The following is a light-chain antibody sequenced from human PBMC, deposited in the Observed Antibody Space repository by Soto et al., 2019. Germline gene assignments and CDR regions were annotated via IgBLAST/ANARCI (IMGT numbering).Light chain of an antibody. CDR1: QSVSSNY. CDR3: QQYGSSLYT. V-gene: IGKV3-20*01. CDR2: GAS. Sequence: EIVLTQSPGTLSLSPGERATLSCRASQSVSSNYLAWYQQKPGQAPRLLIYGASSRATGIPDRFSGSGSGTDFTLTISRLEPKDFAVYYCQQYGSSLYTFGQGTKLEIK. J-gene: IGKJ2*01.